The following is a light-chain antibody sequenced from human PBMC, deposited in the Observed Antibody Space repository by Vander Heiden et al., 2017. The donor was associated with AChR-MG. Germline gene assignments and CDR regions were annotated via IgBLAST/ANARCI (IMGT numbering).Light chain of an antibody. CDR1: QSISIW. Sequence: LPIAQSPSTLSASVGDRITITCRASQSISIWLAWYQQKPGKAPKLLMYKASSLESGVPSRFSGSGSGTEFTLTISSLQPDDFATYFCQQYESSSTFGGGTKVEMK. CDR2: KAS. V-gene: IGKV1-5*03. CDR3: QQYESSST. J-gene: IGKJ4*01.